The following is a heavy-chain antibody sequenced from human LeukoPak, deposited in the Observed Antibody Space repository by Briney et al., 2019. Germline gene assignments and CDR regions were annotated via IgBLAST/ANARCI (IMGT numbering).Heavy chain of an antibody. CDR2: ISWSGGGTI. CDR1: GFAFSSYE. Sequence: PGGSLRLSCAASGFAFSSYEMNWVRQAPGKGLEWVSSISWSGGGTIYYADSVKGRFTISRDNAKSSLFLQMNSLRAEDMAVYYCAREGTPDYWGQGTLVTVSS. CDR3: AREGTPDY. V-gene: IGHV3-48*03. J-gene: IGHJ4*02. D-gene: IGHD1-1*01.